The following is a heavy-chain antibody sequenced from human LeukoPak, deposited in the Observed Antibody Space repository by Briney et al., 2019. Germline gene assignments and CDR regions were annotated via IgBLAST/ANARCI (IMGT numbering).Heavy chain of an antibody. V-gene: IGHV1-69*13. CDR2: IIPIFGTA. J-gene: IGHJ6*02. Sequence: SVKVSCKASGGTFSSYAISWVRQAPGQGLVWMGGIIPIFGTANYAQKFQGRVTITADESTSTAYMELSSLRSEDTAVYYCASGALLWFGSYYYYGMDVWGQGTTVTVSS. D-gene: IGHD3-10*01. CDR1: GGTFSSYA. CDR3: ASGALLWFGSYYYYGMDV.